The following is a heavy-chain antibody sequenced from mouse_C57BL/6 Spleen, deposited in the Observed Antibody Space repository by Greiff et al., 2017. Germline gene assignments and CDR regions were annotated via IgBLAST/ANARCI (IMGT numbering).Heavy chain of an antibody. V-gene: IGHV1-18*01. J-gene: IGHJ3*01. CDR3: ARRPLLWFFAY. CDR1: GYTFTDYN. CDR2: INPNNGGT. D-gene: IGHD2-9*01. Sequence: EVQLQQSGPELVKPGASVKIPCKASGYTFTDYNMDWVKQSHGKSLEWIGDINPNNGGTIYNQKFKGKATLTVDKSSSTAYMELRSLTSEDTAVYYCARRPLLWFFAYWGQGTLVTVSA.